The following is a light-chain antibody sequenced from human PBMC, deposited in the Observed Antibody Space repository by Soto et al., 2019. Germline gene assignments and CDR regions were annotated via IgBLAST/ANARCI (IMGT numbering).Light chain of an antibody. CDR3: QQYGSSPPGLT. Sequence: EIVLTQSPATLSLSPGERATLSCRASQSVSSYLAWYQQKPGQAPRLLIYDASNRATGIPARFSGSGSGTDFTLTISSLEPEDFAVYYCQQYGSSPPGLTFGGGTKVDIK. CDR1: QSVSSY. J-gene: IGKJ4*01. V-gene: IGKV3-11*01. CDR2: DAS.